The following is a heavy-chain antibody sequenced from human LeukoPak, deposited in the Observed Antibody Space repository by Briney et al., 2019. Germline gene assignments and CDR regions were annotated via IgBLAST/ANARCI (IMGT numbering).Heavy chain of an antibody. Sequence: ASVKVSFKASGYPFIIYDINWVRQATGQGREWMGWMNPSSGNTGYAQRFQGRVTMTRNTSISTAYMEVSSLRSEDTAMYFCARGRGYSNGWFEADDYWGQGTLVTVSS. V-gene: IGHV1-8*01. CDR3: ARGRGYSNGWFEADDY. J-gene: IGHJ4*02. CDR1: GYPFIIYD. CDR2: MNPSSGNT. D-gene: IGHD6-13*01.